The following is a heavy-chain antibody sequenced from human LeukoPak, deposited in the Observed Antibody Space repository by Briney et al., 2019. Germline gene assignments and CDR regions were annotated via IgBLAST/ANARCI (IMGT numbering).Heavy chain of an antibody. J-gene: IGHJ3*02. CDR2: IIPIFGTA. CDR1: GGTFSSYA. Sequence: ASVKVSCKASGGTFSSYAISWVRQAPGQGLEWMGGIIPIFGTANYAQKFQGRVTITADKSTSTAYMELSSLRSEDTAVYYCAREGYTTVTTWSAFDIWGQGTMVTVSS. CDR3: AREGYTTVTTWSAFDI. V-gene: IGHV1-69*06. D-gene: IGHD1-1*01.